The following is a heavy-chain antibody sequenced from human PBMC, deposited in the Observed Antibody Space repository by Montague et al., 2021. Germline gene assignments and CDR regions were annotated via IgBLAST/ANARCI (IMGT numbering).Heavy chain of an antibody. D-gene: IGHD7-27*01. CDR1: SGSIFHAH. J-gene: IGHJ4*02. Sequence: SETLSLTCTVSSGSIFHAHWSWVRQPPGKGLKWLGSMFYGGATSNNPSLKSRVTMSIDTSMNQFSLNLRSVTAADTAVYFCARRLGIRAPFDYWGQGTLVTVSS. V-gene: IGHV4-59*08. CDR2: MFYGGAT. CDR3: ARRLGIRAPFDY.